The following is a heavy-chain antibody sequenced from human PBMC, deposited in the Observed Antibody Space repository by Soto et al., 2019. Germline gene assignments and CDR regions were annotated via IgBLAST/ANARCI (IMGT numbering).Heavy chain of an antibody. Sequence: SETLSLTCSVSGGSISNGDYYWSWIRQPPGKGLEWIGFIHYTGSTHYNPSLKSRITISVDTSNNQFSLKLTSVTAADTAVYYCARVHVMVVAGSTFDYWGHGTLVTVSS. V-gene: IGHV4-30-4*01. CDR1: GGSISNGDYY. CDR3: ARVHVMVVAGSTFDY. CDR2: IHYTGST. D-gene: IGHD6-19*01. J-gene: IGHJ4*01.